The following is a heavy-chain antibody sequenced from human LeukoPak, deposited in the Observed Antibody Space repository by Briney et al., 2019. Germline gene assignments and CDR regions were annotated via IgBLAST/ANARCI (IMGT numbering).Heavy chain of an antibody. CDR2: INPNSGGT. D-gene: IGHD3-10*01. CDR3: ARESRPEGITMVRGVIN. V-gene: IGHV1-2*02. J-gene: IGHJ4*02. Sequence: GASVKVSCKASGYTFTGYYMHWVRQAPGQGLEWMGWINPNSGGTNYAQKFQGRVTMTRDTSISTAYMELSRLRSDDTVVYYCARESRPEGITMVRGVINWGQGTLVTVSS. CDR1: GYTFTGYY.